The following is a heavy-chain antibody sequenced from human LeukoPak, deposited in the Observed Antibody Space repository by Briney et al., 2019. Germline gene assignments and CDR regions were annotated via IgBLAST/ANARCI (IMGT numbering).Heavy chain of an antibody. CDR1: GFTVSSNN. CDR3: ARDRSECSGGSCYSGGFDY. Sequence: PGGSLRLSCAASGFTVSSNNMSWVRQAPGKGLEWVSVIYSGGSTYYAASVKGRFTTSRDNSKNTLYLQMNSLRAEDTAVYYCARDRSECSGGSCYSGGFDYWGQGTLVTVSS. CDR2: IYSGGST. J-gene: IGHJ4*02. D-gene: IGHD2-15*01. V-gene: IGHV3-53*01.